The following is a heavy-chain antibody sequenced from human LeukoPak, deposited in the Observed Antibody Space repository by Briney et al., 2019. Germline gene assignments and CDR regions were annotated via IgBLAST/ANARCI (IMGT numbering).Heavy chain of an antibody. V-gene: IGHV4-61*01. J-gene: IGHJ3*01. D-gene: IGHD3-10*01. CDR2: ISYTWST. CDR1: GGSISSGSYY. Sequence: PSQTLSLTCTVSGGSISSGSYYWSWIRLPPGKGLEWIGYISYTWSTNYHPSFKSRVTMSIDTSKNQFSLNLTSVTAADTAVYYCARTDYYGGGIFYYYGSDLWGQGTMVTVSS. CDR3: ARTDYYGGGIFYYYGSDL.